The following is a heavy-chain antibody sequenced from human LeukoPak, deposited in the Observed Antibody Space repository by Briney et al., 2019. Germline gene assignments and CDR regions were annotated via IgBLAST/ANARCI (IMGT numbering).Heavy chain of an antibody. CDR1: GFTFSNYA. V-gene: IGHV3-23*01. D-gene: IGHD3-9*01. J-gene: IGHJ4*02. Sequence: PGGSLRLSCVASGFTFSNYAMSWVRQAPGKGLEWVSAITGSATNRYYAHPLEGRFTTSRDNSKNTVFLQMTSLRHEDTAIYYCVIWGDYDVLTGYYVPDYWGQGTLVTVAS. CDR2: ITGSATNR. CDR3: VIWGDYDVLTGYYVPDY.